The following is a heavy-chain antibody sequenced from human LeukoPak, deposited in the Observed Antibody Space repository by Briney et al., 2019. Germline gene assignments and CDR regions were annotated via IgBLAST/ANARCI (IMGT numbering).Heavy chain of an antibody. CDR1: GFTFSSYA. CDR2: ISGSGGST. CDR3: AKNGRGYSSDYFDY. Sequence: GGSLRLSCAASGFTFSSYAMSWVRQAPGKGLEWVSAISGSGGSTYYADSVKGRFTISRDNSKNTLYLQMNTLRPEDTAVYSCAKNGRGYSSDYFDYWGQGTLATVSS. J-gene: IGHJ4*02. D-gene: IGHD5-18*01. V-gene: IGHV3-23*01.